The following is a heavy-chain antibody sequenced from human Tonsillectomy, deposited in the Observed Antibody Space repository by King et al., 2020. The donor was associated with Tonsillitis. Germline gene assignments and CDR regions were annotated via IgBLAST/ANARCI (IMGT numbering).Heavy chain of an antibody. D-gene: IGHD3-9*01. V-gene: IGHV4-61*02. CDR2: IYTSGSI. CDR1: GDSISSGSHY. Sequence: VQLQESGPGLVKPSQTLSVTCNVSGDSISSGSHYWSWIRQPAGKGLEWIGRIYTSGSIDYNPSLESRVSMSLDTSKNQFSLKLNSGTAADTAIYHCARGGDILTGGSLFDPWGQGTLVTVSS. J-gene: IGHJ5*02. CDR3: ARGGDILTGGSLFDP.